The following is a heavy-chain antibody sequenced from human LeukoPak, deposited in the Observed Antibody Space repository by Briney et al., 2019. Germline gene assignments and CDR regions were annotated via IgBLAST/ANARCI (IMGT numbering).Heavy chain of an antibody. Sequence: TLSLTCTVSGGSISSGSYYWSWIQQPAGKGLEWIGRIYTSGSTNYNPSLKSRVTISVDTSKNQFSLKLSSVTAADTAVYYCARTKLVVTTSFGYFDYWGQGTLVTVSS. D-gene: IGHD4-23*01. J-gene: IGHJ4*02. CDR2: IYTSGST. CDR3: ARTKLVVTTSFGYFDY. CDR1: GGSISSGSYY. V-gene: IGHV4-61*02.